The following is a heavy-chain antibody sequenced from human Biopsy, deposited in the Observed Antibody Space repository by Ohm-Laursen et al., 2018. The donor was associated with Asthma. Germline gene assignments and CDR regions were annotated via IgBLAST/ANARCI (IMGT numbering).Heavy chain of an antibody. J-gene: IGHJ4*02. CDR1: GGTFNTYV. CDR3: ARKAGSCISRTCYSLDF. V-gene: IGHV1-69*13. Sequence: SVKVSCNSLGGTFNTYVIGWVRQAPGQGLESMGGIHSVFGPTTYPQKFQDRVTITADDSTSTVYMELSSLRSEDTAVYYCARKAGSCISRTCYSLDFWGQGTLVTVSS. CDR2: IHSVFGPT. D-gene: IGHD2-2*01.